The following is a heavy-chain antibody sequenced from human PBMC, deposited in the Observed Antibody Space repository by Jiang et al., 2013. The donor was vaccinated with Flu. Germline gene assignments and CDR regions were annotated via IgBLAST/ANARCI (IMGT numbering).Heavy chain of an antibody. D-gene: IGHD3-22*01. J-gene: IGHJ3*02. CDR2: IYYSGST. CDR3: ATSSGYYLGANFDI. CDR1: GGSISSSSYY. V-gene: IGHV4-39*07. Sequence: LLKPSETLSLTCTVSGGSISSSSYYWGWIRQPPGKGLEWIGSIYYSGSTYYNPSLKSRVTISVDTSKNQFSLKLSSVTAADTAVYYCATSSGYYLGANFDIWGQGTMVTVSS.